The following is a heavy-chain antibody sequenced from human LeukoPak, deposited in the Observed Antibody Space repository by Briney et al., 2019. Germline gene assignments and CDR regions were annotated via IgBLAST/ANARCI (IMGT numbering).Heavy chain of an antibody. D-gene: IGHD6-19*01. V-gene: IGHV3-23*01. CDR1: GFTFSSYS. J-gene: IGHJ4*02. CDR2: ISGNGGGT. Sequence: GGSLRLSYAASGFTFSSYSMNWVCQSPGKGLEWVSTISGNGGGTFYADSVKGRFTISRDNSQNTLYLQMNDLRVEDTALYYCARYEVMAGRILAYWGQGTLITVSS. CDR3: ARYEVMAGRILAY.